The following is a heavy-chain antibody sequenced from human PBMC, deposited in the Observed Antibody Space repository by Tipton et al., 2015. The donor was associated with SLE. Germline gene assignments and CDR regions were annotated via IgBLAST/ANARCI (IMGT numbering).Heavy chain of an antibody. CDR2: IDHSGTT. Sequence: TLSLTCAVSGDSVSSTHWWNWVRQSPGKGLEWIGEIDHSGTTNYSPPLRSRFTMSLDKSKNEFSLKLSSVTAADTAIYYCACNGRVGYTAANYWGQGTLVTVSS. CDR1: GDSVSSTHW. D-gene: IGHD5-12*01. CDR3: ACNGRVGYTAANY. J-gene: IGHJ4*02. V-gene: IGHV4-4*02.